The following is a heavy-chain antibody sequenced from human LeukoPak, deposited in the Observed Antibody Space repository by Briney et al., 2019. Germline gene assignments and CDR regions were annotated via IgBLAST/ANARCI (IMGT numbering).Heavy chain of an antibody. CDR2: IYSGGST. Sequence: GGSLRLSCAASGLTVSSNYMSWVRQAPGKGLEWVSVIYSGGSTYYADSVKGRFTISRDNSKNTLYLQMNSLRAEDTAVYYCAREGDDDFWSGYYPYWGQGTLVTVSS. V-gene: IGHV3-53*01. D-gene: IGHD3-3*01. J-gene: IGHJ4*02. CDR3: AREGDDDFWSGYYPY. CDR1: GLTVSSNY.